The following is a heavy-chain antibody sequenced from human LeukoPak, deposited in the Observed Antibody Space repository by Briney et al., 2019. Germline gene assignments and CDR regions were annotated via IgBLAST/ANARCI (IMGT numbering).Heavy chain of an antibody. J-gene: IGHJ4*02. CDR1: GGSLSSSSSY. CDR2: IYYSGST. CDR3: ARHILPVVIDY. Sequence: SQTLSLTCTVSGGSLSSSSSYWGWLRQPPGRGLEWVGSIYYSGSTYYNPSLKSRVTISVDTSKNQCSLKLSSVTAADTAVYYCARHILPVVIDYWGQGTLVTVSS. V-gene: IGHV4-39*01. D-gene: IGHD2-21*01.